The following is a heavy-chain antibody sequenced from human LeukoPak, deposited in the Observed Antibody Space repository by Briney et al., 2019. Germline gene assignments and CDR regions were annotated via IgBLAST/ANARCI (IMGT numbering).Heavy chain of an antibody. J-gene: IGHJ6*02. Sequence: ASVKVSCKASGYTFTSYGISWVRQAPGQGLEWMGWISAYNGNTNYAQKLQGRVTMTTDTSTSTAYMELRSLRSDGTAVYYCAIYSNYYYYYGMDVWGQGTTVTVSS. CDR3: AIYSNYYYYYGMDV. CDR2: ISAYNGNT. V-gene: IGHV1-18*01. CDR1: GYTFTSYG. D-gene: IGHD4-11*01.